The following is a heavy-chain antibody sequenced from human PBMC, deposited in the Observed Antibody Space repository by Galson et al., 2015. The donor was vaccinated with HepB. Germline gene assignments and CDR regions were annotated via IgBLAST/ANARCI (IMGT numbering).Heavy chain of an antibody. CDR1: GYNFSNRW. Sequence: QSGAEVKKPGESLKISCKGSGYNFSNRWIGWVRHLPGKGLEWMGIIYPHDSDTRYRPSFQGHVTISADKSIRTAYLQWSSLQASDTGIYYCARQSIGPAYFQHWGQGTLVTVSS. J-gene: IGHJ1*01. V-gene: IGHV5-51*03. CDR3: ARQSIGPAYFQH. D-gene: IGHD2/OR15-2a*01. CDR2: IYPHDSDT.